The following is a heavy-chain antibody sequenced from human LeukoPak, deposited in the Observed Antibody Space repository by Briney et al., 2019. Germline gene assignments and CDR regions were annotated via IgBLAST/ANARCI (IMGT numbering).Heavy chain of an antibody. CDR1: GGSFSGYY. D-gene: IGHD2-15*01. V-gene: IGHV4-34*01. CDR2: INHSGST. Sequence: SETLSLTCAVYGGSFSGYYWSWIRQPPGKGLEWIGEINHSGSTNYNPSLKSRVTISVDTSQNQFSLKLSSVTAADTAVDYCARGVVFDPWRQRTLVTVSS. CDR3: ARGVVFDP. J-gene: IGHJ5*02.